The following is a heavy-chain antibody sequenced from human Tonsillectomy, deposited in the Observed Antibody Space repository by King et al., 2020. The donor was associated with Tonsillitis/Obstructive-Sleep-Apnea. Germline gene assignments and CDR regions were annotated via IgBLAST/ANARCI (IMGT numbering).Heavy chain of an antibody. Sequence: QLVQSGAEVKKPGASVKVSCKASAYTFTGYYMHWVRQAPGQGLEWMGWINPKSGGTNNAQKFQGRVTMTRETSISTAYMELSSLRSDDTAVYYCAGGTSSYFDYWGQGTLVTVSS. CDR1: AYTFTGYY. D-gene: IGHD2-2*01. CDR3: AGGTSSYFDY. V-gene: IGHV1-2*02. J-gene: IGHJ4*02. CDR2: INPKSGGT.